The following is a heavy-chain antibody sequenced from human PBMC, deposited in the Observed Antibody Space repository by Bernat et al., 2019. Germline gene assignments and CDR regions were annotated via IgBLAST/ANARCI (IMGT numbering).Heavy chain of an antibody. Sequence: HVQLVQSGAEVKKPGSSVKVSCKASGGTFSSYSISWVRQAPGQGLEWMGVIIPIFGTANYAQKYPGRVTITADESTSTAYMELRSMRSEDTAVYYCAGGVVVPAAINYYYYYMDVWGKGTTVTVSS. D-gene: IGHD2-2*01. CDR2: IIPIFGTA. J-gene: IGHJ6*03. V-gene: IGHV1-69*01. CDR1: GGTFSSYS. CDR3: AGGVVVPAAINYYYYYMDV.